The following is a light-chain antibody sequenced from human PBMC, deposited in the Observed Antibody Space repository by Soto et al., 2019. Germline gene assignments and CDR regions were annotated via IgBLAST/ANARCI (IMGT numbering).Light chain of an antibody. V-gene: IGKV1-5*01. J-gene: IGKJ1*01. CDR1: QSISSW. CDR3: QQYNFYWT. CDR2: DAS. Sequence: DTQMTQSPSTLSASVGDRVTITCRASQSISSWLAWYQQKPGKAPQLLIYDASTLKGGVPSRFSGSGSGTEFPLTISSLQPDDFATYYCQQYNFYWTFGQGTEVEIK.